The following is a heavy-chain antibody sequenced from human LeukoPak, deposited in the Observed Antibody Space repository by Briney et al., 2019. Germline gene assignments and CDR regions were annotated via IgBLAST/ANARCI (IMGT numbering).Heavy chain of an antibody. V-gene: IGHV1-18*01. CDR3: ARDIEEDYYGSGSYYNFDY. Sequence: ASVKVSCKASGFTFTSFGFSWVRQAPGQGLEWMGWISAYNGNTNYAQNLQGRVTMTTDASTSTVYMELRSLRSDDTAMYYCARDIEEDYYGSGSYYNFDYWGQGTLVTVSS. J-gene: IGHJ4*02. CDR2: ISAYNGNT. D-gene: IGHD3-10*01. CDR1: GFTFTSFG.